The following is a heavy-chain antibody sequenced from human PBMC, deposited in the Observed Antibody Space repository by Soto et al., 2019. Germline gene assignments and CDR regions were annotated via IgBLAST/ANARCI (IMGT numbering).Heavy chain of an antibody. CDR2: IIPIFGTA. J-gene: IGHJ6*02. V-gene: IGHV1-69*06. CDR3: ARYIVVVVAATRYYYGMDV. D-gene: IGHD2-15*01. CDR1: GGTFSSYA. Sequence: QVQLVQSGAEVKKPGSSVKVSCKASGGTFSSYAISWVRQAPGQGLEWMGGIIPIFGTANYAQKFQGRVTINADKSTCTDYMELSSLRSEDTAVYYCARYIVVVVAATRYYYGMDVWGQGTTVTVSS.